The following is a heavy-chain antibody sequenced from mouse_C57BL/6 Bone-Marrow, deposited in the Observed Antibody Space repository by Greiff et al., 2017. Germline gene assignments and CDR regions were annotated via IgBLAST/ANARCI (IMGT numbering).Heavy chain of an antibody. CDR1: GYTFTTYP. Sequence: QVQLQQSGAELVKPGASVKMSCKASGYTFTTYPIEWVKQSHGKSLEWIGNFNPDSDDTKYNEKFKGKATLSVEKSSSTVYLELSRLRYDDSAVSSGSSCGNYGGYYFDYWGKGTTLTVSS. V-gene: IGHV1-47*01. J-gene: IGHJ2*01. CDR2: FNPDSDDT. CDR3: SSCGNYGGYYFDY. D-gene: IGHD2-1*01.